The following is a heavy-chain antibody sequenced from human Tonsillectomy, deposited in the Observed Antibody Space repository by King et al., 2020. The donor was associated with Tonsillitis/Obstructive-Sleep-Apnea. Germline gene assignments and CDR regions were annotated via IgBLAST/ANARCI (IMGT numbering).Heavy chain of an antibody. Sequence: VQLVESAADVKKPGESLKISCKGSGYIFTDYWSGWGRPMPGKGLELMGIIYPGYSYTGYSPAFQGQVTILAAQSISTAYLQWGSLEASDTAMYYCAGRTRYCSGGSCPDAFDIWGQGTMVTVSS. V-gene: IGHV5-51*01. CDR3: AGRTRYCSGGSCPDAFDI. CDR1: GYIFTDYW. CDR2: IYPGYSYT. J-gene: IGHJ3*02. D-gene: IGHD2-15*01.